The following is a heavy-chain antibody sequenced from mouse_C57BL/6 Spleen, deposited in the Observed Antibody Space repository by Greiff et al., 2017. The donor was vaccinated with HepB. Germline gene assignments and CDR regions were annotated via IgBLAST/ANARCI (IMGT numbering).Heavy chain of an antibody. CDR3: AFITTVVGDYFDY. Sequence: QVQLQQSGAELVKPGASVKLSCKASGYTFTSYWMQWVKQRPGQGLEWIGEIDPSDSYTNYNQEFKGKATLTVDTSSSTAYMQLSSLTSEDSAVYYCAFITTVVGDYFDYWGQGTTLTVSS. D-gene: IGHD1-1*01. CDR2: IDPSDSYT. J-gene: IGHJ2*01. CDR1: GYTFTSYW. V-gene: IGHV1-50*01.